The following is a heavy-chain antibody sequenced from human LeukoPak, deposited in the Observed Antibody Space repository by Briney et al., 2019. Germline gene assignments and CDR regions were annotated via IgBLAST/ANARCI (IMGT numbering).Heavy chain of an antibody. CDR3: ERLFGGVTTFDY. V-gene: IGHV3-7*01. CDR2: LWPEGSEK. J-gene: IGHJ4*02. D-gene: IGHD4-17*01. CDR1: GFSFSNYY. Sequence: GGSLRLSCAASGFSFSNYYMSWVRQGPGKGLEWVATLWPEGSEKRYVHSVRDRFTISRDNAKNSLYLQMNSLRAEDTAVYYCERLFGGVTTFDYWGQGALVTVSS.